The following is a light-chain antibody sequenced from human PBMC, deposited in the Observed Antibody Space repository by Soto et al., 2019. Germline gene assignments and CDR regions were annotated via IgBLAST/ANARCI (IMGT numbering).Light chain of an antibody. J-gene: IGKJ1*01. CDR3: QQYSDHWT. Sequence: DIQLTQSPSTLSASVGDRVTMTFRASRSIINWLAWYQQKSGKGPKLLIYKASNLQTGVPSRFSGSGYGTEFTLTISSLQPDDVATYYCQQYSDHWTFGQGTKVDI. CDR1: RSIINW. CDR2: KAS. V-gene: IGKV1-5*03.